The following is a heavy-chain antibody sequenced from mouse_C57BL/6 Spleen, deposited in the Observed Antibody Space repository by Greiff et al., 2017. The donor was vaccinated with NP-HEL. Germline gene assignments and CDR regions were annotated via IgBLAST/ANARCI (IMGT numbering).Heavy chain of an antibody. CDR1: GFTFNTYA. J-gene: IGHJ4*01. CDR3: VREDYYGSGYDYAMDY. Sequence: EVQGVESGGGLVQPKGSLKLSCAASGFTFNTYAMHWVRQAPGKGLEWVARIRSKSSNYATYYADSVKDRFTISRDDSQSMLYLQMNSLKTEDTAMYYCVREDYYGSGYDYAMDYWGQGTSVTVSS. CDR2: IRSKSSNYAT. V-gene: IGHV10-3*01. D-gene: IGHD1-1*01.